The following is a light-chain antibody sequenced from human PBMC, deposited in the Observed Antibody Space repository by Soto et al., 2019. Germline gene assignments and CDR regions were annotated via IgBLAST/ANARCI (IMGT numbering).Light chain of an antibody. CDR3: CSYAGSYTFV. J-gene: IGLJ1*01. V-gene: IGLV2-11*01. CDR1: SSDVGVYNY. CDR2: DVS. Sequence: QSALAQPRSVSGSPGQSVTIPCTGTSSDVGVYNYVSWYQQYPGKAPKIMIYDVSKRPSGVPDRFSGSKSDNTASLTISGLQAEDAADYYCCSYAGSYTFVFGIGTKVTVL.